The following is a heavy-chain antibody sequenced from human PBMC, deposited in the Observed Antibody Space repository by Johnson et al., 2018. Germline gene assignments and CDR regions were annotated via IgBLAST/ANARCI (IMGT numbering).Heavy chain of an antibody. CDR1: GFTFSAYG. CDR2: ISYDGSNK. V-gene: IGHV3-30*03. CDR3: VRDKSRGRTFDF. J-gene: IGHJ3*01. Sequence: QLVESGGGVVQPGRSLRLSCAASGFTFSAYGIHWVRQAPGKGLEWVAVISYDGSNKYYADSVKGRFTISRDNSKNTLYLQLNSLRAEDTAVYYCVRDKSRGRTFDFWGQGKKVTVSS. D-gene: IGHD1-26*01.